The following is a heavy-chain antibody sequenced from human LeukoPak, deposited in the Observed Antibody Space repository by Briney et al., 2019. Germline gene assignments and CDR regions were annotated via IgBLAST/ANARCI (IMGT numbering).Heavy chain of an antibody. V-gene: IGHV3-74*01. CDR2: INMDRSTT. D-gene: IGHD2/OR15-2a*01. CDR1: GFTFSNYR. J-gene: IGHJ4*02. Sequence: GGSLRLSCTASGFTFSNYRMHWVPQAPGKGLVWVSRINMDRSTTTYADPVKGRFPISRDHPKNTLYLQMNSLRAEDTAVFYCASEYGQNRPHFVYWGGGALVTVSS. CDR3: ASEYGQNRPHFVY.